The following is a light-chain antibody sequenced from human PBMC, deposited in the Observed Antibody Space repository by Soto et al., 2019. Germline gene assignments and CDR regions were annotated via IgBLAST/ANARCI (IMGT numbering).Light chain of an antibody. CDR2: GAS. CDR1: QSVSTN. Sequence: EIVLTQSPGTLSLSPGERATLSCRASQSVSTNLAWYQHKPGQAPRLLVYGASTRATGIPARFSGSGAGTDFTLTITSLQSEDFGVYFCQQYKDWPTTFGQGTKVDIK. CDR3: QQYKDWPTT. V-gene: IGKV3-15*01. J-gene: IGKJ1*01.